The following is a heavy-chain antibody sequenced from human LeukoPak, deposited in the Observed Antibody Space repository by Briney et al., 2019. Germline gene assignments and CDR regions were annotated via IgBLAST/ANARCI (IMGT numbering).Heavy chain of an antibody. CDR1: GFAFSSYS. CDR2: ISSSSSYI. D-gene: IGHD3-3*01. V-gene: IGHV3-21*01. Sequence: GGSLRLSCAASGFAFSSYSMNWVRQAPGKGLEWVSSISSSSSYIYYADSVKGRFTISRDNAKNSLYLQMNSLRAEDTAVYYCARQGNYDFWSGGWDYWGQGTLVTVSS. J-gene: IGHJ4*02. CDR3: ARQGNYDFWSGGWDY.